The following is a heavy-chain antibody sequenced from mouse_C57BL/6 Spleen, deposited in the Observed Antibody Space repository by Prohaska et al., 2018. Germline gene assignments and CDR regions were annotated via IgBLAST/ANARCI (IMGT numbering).Heavy chain of an antibody. D-gene: IGHD2-4*01. CDR3: ARSFYYDYDGPDY. V-gene: IGHV1-55*01. CDR2: IYPGSGST. J-gene: IGHJ2*01. Sequence: TWVKQRPGQGPEWIGDIYPGSGSTNYNEKFKSKATLTVDTSSSTAYMQLSSLTSEDSAVYYCARSFYYDYDGPDYWGQGTTRTVSS.